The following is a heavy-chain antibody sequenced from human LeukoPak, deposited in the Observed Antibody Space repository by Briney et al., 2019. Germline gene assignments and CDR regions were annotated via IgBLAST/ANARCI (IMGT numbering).Heavy chain of an antibody. CDR1: GFTFSSYG. CDR2: IWYDGGNK. CDR3: ARSPADYSNYYFDY. D-gene: IGHD4-11*01. Sequence: PGGSLRLSCAASGFTFSSYGMHWVRQAPGKGLEWVAVIWYDGGNKYYADSVKGRFTISRDNSKNTLYLQMNSLRAEDTAVYYCARSPADYSNYYFDYWGQGTLVTVSS. J-gene: IGHJ4*02. V-gene: IGHV3-33*01.